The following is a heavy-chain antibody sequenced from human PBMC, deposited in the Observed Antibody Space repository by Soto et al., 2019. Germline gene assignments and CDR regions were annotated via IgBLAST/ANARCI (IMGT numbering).Heavy chain of an antibody. CDR3: ATLGFDF. CDR1: GFPSTAYG. CDR2: IWFDGSNK. Sequence: QVQLVESGGGVVQPGRSLRLSCAASGFPSTAYGMHWVRQAPGKGLEWLAVIWFDGSNKNYVDSVKGRFTISRDNSKNVLYLQMNSLGVEDTAVYYCATLGFDFWGQGTLVTVSS. J-gene: IGHJ4*02. V-gene: IGHV3-33*01.